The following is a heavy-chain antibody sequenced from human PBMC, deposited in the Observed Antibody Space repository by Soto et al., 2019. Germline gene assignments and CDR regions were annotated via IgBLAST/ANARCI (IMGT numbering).Heavy chain of an antibody. CDR1: GFTFSGSA. CDR2: INSDGSST. J-gene: IGHJ4*02. D-gene: IGHD3-22*01. Sequence: EVQLVESGGGLVQPGGSLKLSCAASGFTFSGSAMHWVRQASGKGLEWVGRINSDGSSTNYADSVKGRFTISRDNAKNTLNLQMNSLRAEDTAVYYCVRDLLGYGRWGQGTLVTVSS. V-gene: IGHV3-74*01. CDR3: VRDLLGYGR.